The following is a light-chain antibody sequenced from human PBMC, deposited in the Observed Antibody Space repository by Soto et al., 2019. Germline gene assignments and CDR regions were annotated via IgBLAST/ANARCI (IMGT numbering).Light chain of an antibody. CDR2: GNR. J-gene: IGLJ1*01. Sequence: QSGLTEPPSVSGAPGQSVTISCTGSSSNIGTGYEVQWYQQLPGTVPRLLIFGNRNRTSGVPDRFSGSKSGASAFLAITGLQADDEADYYCQSYDTRLYYVFGSGTKVTVL. V-gene: IGLV1-40*01. CDR3: QSYDTRLYYV. CDR1: SSNIGTGYE.